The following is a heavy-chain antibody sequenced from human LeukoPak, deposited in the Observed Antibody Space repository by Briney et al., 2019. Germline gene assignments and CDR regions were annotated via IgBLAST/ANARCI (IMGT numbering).Heavy chain of an antibody. Sequence: PGGTLRLSCAASGFTFSNYGMSWVRKAPGKGLEWVSAISGSGGSTYYADSVKGRFIISRDNSKNTLYLQMNSLRAEDTAVYYCGKDYYDSSGVFDPWGQGTLVTVSS. CDR1: GFTFSNYG. D-gene: IGHD3-22*01. CDR3: GKDYYDSSGVFDP. J-gene: IGHJ5*02. CDR2: ISGSGGST. V-gene: IGHV3-23*01.